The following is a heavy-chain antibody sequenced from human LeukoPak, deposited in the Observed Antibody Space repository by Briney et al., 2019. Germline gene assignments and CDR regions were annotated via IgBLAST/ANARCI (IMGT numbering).Heavy chain of an antibody. V-gene: IGHV3-30*02. CDR2: IRYDGSNK. CDR1: GFTFSGYG. CDR3: AKDLDYYGSGSDY. J-gene: IGHJ4*02. Sequence: PGGSLRLSCAASGFTFSGYGMHWVRQAPGKLEWVAFIRYDGSNKYYADSVKGRFTISRDNSKNMLYLKMNSLRAEDTAVYYCAKDLDYYGSGSDYWGQGTLVTVSS. D-gene: IGHD3-10*01.